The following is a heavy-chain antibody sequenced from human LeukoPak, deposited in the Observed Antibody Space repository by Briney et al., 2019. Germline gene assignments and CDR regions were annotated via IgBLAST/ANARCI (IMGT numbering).Heavy chain of an antibody. V-gene: IGHV1-69*06. CDR2: IIPIFGTA. CDR1: GGTFSSYA. Sequence: SVKVSCKASGGTFSSYAISWVRQAPGQGLEWMGGIIPIFGTANYAQKIQGRVTITADKSTSTAYMELSSLRSEDTAVYYCARDLSGDVLTAPFDYWGQGTLVTVSS. CDR3: ARDLSGDVLTAPFDY. D-gene: IGHD1-1*01. J-gene: IGHJ4*02.